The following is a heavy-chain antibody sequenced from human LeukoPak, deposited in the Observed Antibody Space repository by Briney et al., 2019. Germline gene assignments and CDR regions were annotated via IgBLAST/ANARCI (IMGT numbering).Heavy chain of an antibody. Sequence: GGTLRLSCAASGFTFSNQGMNWVRQAAGKGLEWVSGSGPSGDITYYADSVKGRFTISRDNSKNTLYLEVISLTAEDTAVYYCAKDDAWLRFGEWSQGTLVTVSS. CDR2: SGPSGDIT. V-gene: IGHV3-23*01. CDR3: AKDDAWLRFGE. D-gene: IGHD3-10*01. CDR1: GFTFSNQG. J-gene: IGHJ4*02.